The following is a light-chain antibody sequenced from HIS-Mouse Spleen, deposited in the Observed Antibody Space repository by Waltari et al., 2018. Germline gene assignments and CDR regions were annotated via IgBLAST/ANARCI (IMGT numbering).Light chain of an antibody. CDR3: SSYTSSSPWV. CDR2: DVS. J-gene: IGLJ3*02. V-gene: IGLV2-14*03. CDR1: SSDVGGYNY. Sequence: QSALTQPASVSGSPGQSITIPCTGTSSDVGGYNYVPGYQQHPGKAPKLMIYDVSNRPSGVSNRFSGSKSGNTASLTISGLQAEDEADYYCSSYTSSSPWVFGGGTKLTVL.